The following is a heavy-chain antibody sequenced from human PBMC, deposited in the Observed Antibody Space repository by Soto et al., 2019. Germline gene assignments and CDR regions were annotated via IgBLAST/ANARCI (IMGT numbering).Heavy chain of an antibody. CDR1: GGSISSSSYY. D-gene: IGHD3-22*01. Sequence: QLQLQESGPGLVKPSETLSLTCTVSGGSISSSSYYWGWIRQPPGKGLEWIGSIYYSGSTYYNPSLKSRVTISVDTSKNQFSLKLSSVTAADTAVYYCARHLRGYYDSSGYYFDYWGQGTLVTVSS. CDR3: ARHLRGYYDSSGYYFDY. J-gene: IGHJ4*02. V-gene: IGHV4-39*01. CDR2: IYYSGST.